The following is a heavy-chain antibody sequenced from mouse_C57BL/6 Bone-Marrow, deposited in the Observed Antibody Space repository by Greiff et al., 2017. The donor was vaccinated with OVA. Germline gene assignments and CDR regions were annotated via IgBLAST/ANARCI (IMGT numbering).Heavy chain of an antibody. J-gene: IGHJ3*01. CDR3: ARWDSSHGGEFAY. CDR2: IYPGDGDT. D-gene: IGHD1-1*01. CDR1: GYAFSSSW. Sequence: VMLVESGPELVKPGASVKISCKASGYAFSSSWMNWVKQRPGKGLEWIGRIYPGDGDTNYNGKFKGKATLTADKSSSTAYMQLSSLTSEDSAVYFCARWDSSHGGEFAYWGQGTLVTVSA. V-gene: IGHV1-82*01.